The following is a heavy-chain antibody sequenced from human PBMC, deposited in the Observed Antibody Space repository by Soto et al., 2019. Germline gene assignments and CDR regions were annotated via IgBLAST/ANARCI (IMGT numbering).Heavy chain of an antibody. D-gene: IGHD3-16*02. Sequence: QVQLVQSGAEVKKPGASVTLSCKAAGYIFTTYYLYWVRQAPGQGLEWMGIINPRDGTTNYAPRFRGRGTMTRDTPTGTAYMELNSLRFEDTALDYCTRDARSQNDYSWWSYRYKVGYSDHWGQLTLVNVSS. CDR2: INPRDGTT. V-gene: IGHV1-46*03. CDR3: TRDARSQNDYSWWSYRYKVGYSDH. J-gene: IGHJ4*02. CDR1: GYIFTTYY.